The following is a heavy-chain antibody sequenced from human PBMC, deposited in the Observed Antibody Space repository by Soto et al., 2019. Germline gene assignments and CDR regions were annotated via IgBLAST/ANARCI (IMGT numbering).Heavy chain of an antibody. CDR3: ATVYLYPSSSGSYHFDY. Sequence: QVQLVQSGAEVKKPGASVKVSCKVSGYTLTELSMHWVRQAPGKGLEWMGGFDPEDGETIYAQKFQGRVTMTEDTSTDAAYMELSSLRSEDTAVYYCATVYLYPSSSGSYHFDYWGQGTLVTVSS. V-gene: IGHV1-24*01. D-gene: IGHD1-26*01. CDR2: FDPEDGET. CDR1: GYTLTELS. J-gene: IGHJ4*02.